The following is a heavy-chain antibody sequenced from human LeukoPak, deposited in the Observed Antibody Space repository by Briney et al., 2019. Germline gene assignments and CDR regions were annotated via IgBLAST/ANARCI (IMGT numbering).Heavy chain of an antibody. CDR1: GGSISGSNC. J-gene: IGHJ5*02. D-gene: IGHD2-2*01. V-gene: IGHV4-4*02. CDR3: ARVVVSDGMLSAVWWFDP. Sequence: PSETLSLTCAVSGGSISGSNCWSWVRQPPGKGLGWIGEIYHAGTTNYNPSLKSRVTISVDKSKNQYSLKLNSVTAADTAVYYRARVVVSDGMLSAVWWFDPWGRRTLVTVSS. CDR2: IYHAGTT.